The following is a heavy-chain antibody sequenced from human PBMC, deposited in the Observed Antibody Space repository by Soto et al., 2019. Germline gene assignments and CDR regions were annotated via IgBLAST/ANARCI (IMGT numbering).Heavy chain of an antibody. CDR1: GGSISSYY. CDR2: IYTSGST. Sequence: SETLSLTCTVSGGSISSYYWSWIRQLAGKGLEWIGRIYTSGSTNYNPSLKSRVTMSVDTSKNQFSLKLSSVTAADTAVYYCARAPGGSSSARYYFDYWGQGTLVTVSS. J-gene: IGHJ4*02. V-gene: IGHV4-4*07. D-gene: IGHD6-6*01. CDR3: ARAPGGSSSARYYFDY.